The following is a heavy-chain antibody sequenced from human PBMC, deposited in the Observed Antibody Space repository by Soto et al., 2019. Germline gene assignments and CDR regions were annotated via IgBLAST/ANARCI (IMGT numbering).Heavy chain of an antibody. J-gene: IGHJ4*02. Sequence: QITLKESGPPLVKPTQTLTLTCTFSGFSLSTSGVGVGWIRQPPGKALEWLALIYWDDDRRYSPSLRGRLTTNQDTPQHQVVLTMTNMDPVDTATYYCAHSRCDTRGYYPTAFDYWGQGTLVTVSS. D-gene: IGHD3-22*01. CDR3: AHSRCDTRGYYPTAFDY. CDR1: GFSLSTSGVG. V-gene: IGHV2-5*02. CDR2: IYWDDDR.